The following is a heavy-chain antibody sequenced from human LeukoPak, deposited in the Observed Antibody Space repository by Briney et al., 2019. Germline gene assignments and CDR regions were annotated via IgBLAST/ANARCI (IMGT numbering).Heavy chain of an antibody. CDR3: AKDYIAAAEGDY. Sequence: SGGSLRLSCAASGFTFSSFGMHWVRQAPGKGLEWVAVIWSDGNNKYYADSVKGRFTISRDNSKNTLYLQMNSLRAEDTAVYYCAKDYIAAAEGDYWGQGTLVTVSS. CDR1: GFTFSSFG. CDR2: IWSDGNNK. J-gene: IGHJ4*02. D-gene: IGHD6-13*01. V-gene: IGHV3-30*02.